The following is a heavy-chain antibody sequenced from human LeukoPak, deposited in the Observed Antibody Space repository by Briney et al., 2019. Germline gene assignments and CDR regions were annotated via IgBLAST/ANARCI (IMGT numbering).Heavy chain of an antibody. V-gene: IGHV3-23*01. J-gene: IGHJ5*01. CDR1: GFTFNNYA. CDR2: ISPVGGTT. D-gene: IGHD2-2*01. CDR3: AKEPREYCSSTSCPNWFDS. Sequence: QSGGSLRLSCAASGFTFNNYAMSWVRQAPGKGLEWVSAISPVGGTTYYADSVKGRFTISRDNSENTLFLQMNSLRAEDTAVYYCAKEPREYCSSTSCPNWFDSWGQGTLVTVSS.